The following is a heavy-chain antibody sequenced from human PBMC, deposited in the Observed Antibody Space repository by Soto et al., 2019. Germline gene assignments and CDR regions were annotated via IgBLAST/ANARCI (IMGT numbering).Heavy chain of an antibody. V-gene: IGHV3-21*01. J-gene: IGHJ6*02. CDR1: GFTFSSYS. Sequence: GGSLRLSCAASGFTFSSYSMNWVRQAPGKGLEWVSSISSSSSYIYYADSVKGRFTISRDNAKNSLYLQMNSLRAEDTAVYYCARDYDILTGYYPSYYYYGMDVWGQGTTVTVSS. D-gene: IGHD3-9*01. CDR2: ISSSSSYI. CDR3: ARDYDILTGYYPSYYYYGMDV.